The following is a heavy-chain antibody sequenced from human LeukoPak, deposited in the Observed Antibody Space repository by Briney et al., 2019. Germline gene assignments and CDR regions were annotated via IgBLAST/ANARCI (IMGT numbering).Heavy chain of an antibody. CDR1: GYTFTNNF. Sequence: ASVKVSCKASGYTFTNNFMHWVRQAPGQGLEWMGWISAYNGNTNYAQKLQGRVTMTTDTSTSTAYMELRSLRSDDTAVCYCARDGDEYSSSRPFDYWGQGTLVTVSS. CDR2: ISAYNGNT. D-gene: IGHD6-13*01. J-gene: IGHJ4*02. CDR3: ARDGDEYSSSRPFDY. V-gene: IGHV1-18*04.